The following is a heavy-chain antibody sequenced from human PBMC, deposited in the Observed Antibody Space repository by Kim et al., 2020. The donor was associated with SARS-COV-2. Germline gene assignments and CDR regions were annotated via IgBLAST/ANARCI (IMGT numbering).Heavy chain of an antibody. CDR2: IIAYNGNT. CDR1: GYTFSSYA. CDR3: ARMHYLITFEVVIVAYYYNRDV. V-gene: IGHV1-18*01. D-gene: IGHD3-16*02. Sequence: ASVKVSCKASGYTFSSYAINWVRQAPGQGLEWLGWIIAYNGNTNYAQELQGRVTMTKDTSTNTVYMELRSLRSDDTAVYFCARMHYLITFEVVIVAYYYNRDVWGKGTTVTVSS. J-gene: IGHJ6*03.